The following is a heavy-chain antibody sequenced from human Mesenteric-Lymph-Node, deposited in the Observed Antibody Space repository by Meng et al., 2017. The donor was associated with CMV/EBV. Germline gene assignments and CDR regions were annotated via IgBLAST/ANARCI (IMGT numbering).Heavy chain of an antibody. CDR3: TGDSVSNPNLDY. V-gene: IGHV3-66*01. CDR2: IYRGDNT. Sequence: VHLVGSGGGLVQAGGALRLSCAASGFNVRDKYMSWVRQAPGKGLEWVCIIYRGDNTYYIDSVKDRFTVSRDNSKNTMYLQMNSLRVEDTAVYYCTGDSVSNPNLDYWGQGTLVTVSS. CDR1: GFNVRDKY. D-gene: IGHD3-10*01. J-gene: IGHJ4*02.